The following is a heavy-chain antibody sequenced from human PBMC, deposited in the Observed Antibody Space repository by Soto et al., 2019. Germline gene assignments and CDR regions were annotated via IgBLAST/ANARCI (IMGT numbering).Heavy chain of an antibody. V-gene: IGHV3-53*01. CDR2: IYSGGST. D-gene: IGHD6-13*01. CDR1: GFTVSNNY. CDR3: AKARSAAAGLFDY. Sequence: GGSLRLSCAASGFTVSNNYMTWVRQAPGKGLEWVSAIYSGGSTYYADSVKGRFTISRDNSKNTLYLQMNSLRAEDTAVYYCAKARSAAAGLFDYWGQGT. J-gene: IGHJ4*02.